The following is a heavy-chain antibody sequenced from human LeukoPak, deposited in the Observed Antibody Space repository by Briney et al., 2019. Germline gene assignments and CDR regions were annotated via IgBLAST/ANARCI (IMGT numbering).Heavy chain of an antibody. Sequence: GGSLRLSCAGSGLTFNTHWMSWVRQAPGKGLEWVAHIKEDGSEKYYVDSVKGRFTISRDNARNSLYLQMNSLRAEDTAVYYCASAVLLWFGELLAFDIWGQGTMVTVSS. D-gene: IGHD3-10*01. CDR1: GLTFNTHW. V-gene: IGHV3-7*01. CDR3: ASAVLLWFGELLAFDI. J-gene: IGHJ3*02. CDR2: IKEDGSEK.